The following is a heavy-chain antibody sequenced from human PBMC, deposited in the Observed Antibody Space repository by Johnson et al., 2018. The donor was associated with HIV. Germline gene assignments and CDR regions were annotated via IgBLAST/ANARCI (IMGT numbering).Heavy chain of an antibody. D-gene: IGHD3/OR15-3a*01. V-gene: IGHV3-30*18. J-gene: IGHJ3*02. CDR2: ISNDGTKK. CDR1: GFTFDDYA. Sequence: VQLVESGGNLVQPGRSLRLSCAASGFTFDDYAMHWVRQAPGKGPEWVASISNDGTKKYHAESVWDRFSISKDNSKNTPFLQMNSLRVEDTALFFCVKDQREGEWEEGWSDYYDFGRELPCRKSRGLGLAGIFDMWGHGTMVTVSS. CDR3: VKDQREGEWEEGWSDYYDFGRELPCRKSRGLGLAGIFDM.